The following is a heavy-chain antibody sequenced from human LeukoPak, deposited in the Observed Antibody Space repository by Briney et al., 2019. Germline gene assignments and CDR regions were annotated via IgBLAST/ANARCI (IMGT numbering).Heavy chain of an antibody. CDR3: ALRYYDFWSGYYNY. CDR1: GYTFTGYY. D-gene: IGHD3-3*01. Sequence: GASVKVSCKGSGYTFTGYYMHWVRQAPGQGLEWMGWINPNSGGTNYAQKFQGRVTMTRDTSISTAYMELSRLRSDDTAVYYCALRYYDFWSGYYNYWGQGTLVTVSS. J-gene: IGHJ4*02. V-gene: IGHV1-2*02. CDR2: INPNSGGT.